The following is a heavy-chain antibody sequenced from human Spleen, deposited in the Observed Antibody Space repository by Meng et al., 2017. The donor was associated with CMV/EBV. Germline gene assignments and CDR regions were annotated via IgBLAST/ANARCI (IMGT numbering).Heavy chain of an antibody. V-gene: IGHV3-21*04. CDR1: GLTFSDYG. Sequence: GGSLRLSCAASGLTFSDYGMDWVRQAPGKGLEWVSSISKNSDYIYYADSVKGRFTVSRDNAQHSLDLQMHSLRAEDTAVYYCVREDYGDYFFDTWGQGTLVTVSS. J-gene: IGHJ4*02. CDR2: ISKNSDYI. CDR3: VREDYGDYFFDT. D-gene: IGHD4-17*01.